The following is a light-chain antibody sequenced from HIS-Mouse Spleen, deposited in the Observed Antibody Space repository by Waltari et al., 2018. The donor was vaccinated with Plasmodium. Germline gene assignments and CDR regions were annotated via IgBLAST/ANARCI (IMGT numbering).Light chain of an antibody. CDR1: QSISSW. CDR3: QQYNSYSYT. J-gene: IGKJ2*01. CDR2: KAS. V-gene: IGKV1-5*03. Sequence: DIQMTQSPSTLSASVVDRVTLTSRASQSISSWLAWYQQKPGKAPKLLIYKASSLESGVPSRFSGSGSGTEFTLTISSLQPDDFATYYCQQYNSYSYTFGQGTKLEIK.